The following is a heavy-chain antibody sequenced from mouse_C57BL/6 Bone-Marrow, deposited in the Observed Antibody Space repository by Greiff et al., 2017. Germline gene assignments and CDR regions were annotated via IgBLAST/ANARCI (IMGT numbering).Heavy chain of an antibody. V-gene: IGHV8-12*01. CDR1: GFSLSTSGMG. D-gene: IGHD3-2*02. J-gene: IGHJ4*01. CDR2: IYWDDDN. Sequence: QVQLKESGPGILQSSQTLSLTCSFSGFSLSTSGMGVSWIRQPSGKGLEWLAHIYWDDDNRYNPSLKSRLTLPKDASRNQAFLKLTSVDTADTATYYCARRARSSSGYDAMDYWGQGTSVTVSS. CDR3: ARRARSSSGYDAMDY.